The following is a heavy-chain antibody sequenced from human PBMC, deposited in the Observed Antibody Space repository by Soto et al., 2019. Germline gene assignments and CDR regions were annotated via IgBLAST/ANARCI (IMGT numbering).Heavy chain of an antibody. V-gene: IGHV4-31*03. Sequence: QVQLQESGPGLVKPSQTLSLTCTVSGGSISSGGYYWSWIRQHPGKGLEWIGYIYYSGSTYYNPSLKSRVTISVDTSKNQFSLKLSSVTAADTAVYYCAREGITMVRGVMGPPNWFDPCGQGTLVTVSS. CDR3: AREGITMVRGVMGPPNWFDP. CDR1: GGSISSGGYY. D-gene: IGHD3-10*01. J-gene: IGHJ5*02. CDR2: IYYSGST.